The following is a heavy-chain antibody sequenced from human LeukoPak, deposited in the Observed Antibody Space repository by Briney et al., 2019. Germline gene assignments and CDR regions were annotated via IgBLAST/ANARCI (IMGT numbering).Heavy chain of an antibody. CDR2: INAGNGNT. CDR1: GYTFTSYD. J-gene: IGHJ4*02. Sequence: ASVKVSCKASGYTFTSYDINWVRQAPGQRLEWMGWINAGNGNTKYSQKFQGRVTITRDTSASTAYMELSSLRSEDTAVYYCAREGGYSYGSTIDYWGQGTLVTVSS. CDR3: AREGGYSYGSTIDY. V-gene: IGHV1-3*01. D-gene: IGHD5-18*01.